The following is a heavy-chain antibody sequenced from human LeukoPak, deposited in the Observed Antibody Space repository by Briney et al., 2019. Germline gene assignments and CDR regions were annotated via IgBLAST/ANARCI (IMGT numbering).Heavy chain of an antibody. D-gene: IGHD4-23*01. CDR2: INPNSGVT. CDR3: TRDRDGGNSYAFDI. Sequence: ASVKVSCKASGYTFTSYGISWVRQAPGQGPEWMGWINPNSGVTKYAEKFQGRVTMTGDTPLSTAYMDLSRLSSDDTAVYYCTRDRDGGNSYAFDIWGQGTMVTVSS. J-gene: IGHJ3*02. CDR1: GYTFTSYG. V-gene: IGHV1-2*02.